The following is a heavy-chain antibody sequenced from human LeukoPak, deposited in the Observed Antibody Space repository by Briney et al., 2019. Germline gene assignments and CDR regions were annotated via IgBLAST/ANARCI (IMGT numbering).Heavy chain of an antibody. Sequence: PGGSLRLSCTVSGVTFGDYAMSWFRQAPGKGLEWVGFIRSKAYGGTTDYAASVKGRFTISRDDSKSIAYLQMNSLKTEDTAVYYCSRGRQETKYWGQGTLVTASS. D-gene: IGHD3-10*01. V-gene: IGHV3-49*03. CDR1: GVTFGDYA. J-gene: IGHJ4*02. CDR3: SRGRQETKY. CDR2: IRSKAYGGTT.